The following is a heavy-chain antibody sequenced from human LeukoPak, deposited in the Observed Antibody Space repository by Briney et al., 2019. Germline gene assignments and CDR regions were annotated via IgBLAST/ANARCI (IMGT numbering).Heavy chain of an antibody. CDR1: GYSISSGYF. D-gene: IGHD3-22*01. V-gene: IGHV4-38-2*01. Sequence: PSETLSLTCAVSGYSISSGYFWAWIRQPPGKGLEWIGNIYHSGSTYYNPSLKGRVTISVDTSKNQFSLKLSPVTAADTAVYYCARYYYDSSGYYWGNFDYWGQGTLVTVSS. CDR3: ARYYYDSSGYYWGNFDY. J-gene: IGHJ4*02. CDR2: IYHSGST.